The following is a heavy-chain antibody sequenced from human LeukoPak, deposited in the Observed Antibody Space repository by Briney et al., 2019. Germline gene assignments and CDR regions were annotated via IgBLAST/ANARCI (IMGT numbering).Heavy chain of an antibody. CDR3: AKGTSWINPYFYMDV. CDR2: ISYDGSNK. D-gene: IGHD2-2*01. V-gene: IGHV3-30*18. J-gene: IGHJ6*03. CDR1: GFTFNSYG. Sequence: GRSLRLSCAASGFTFNSYGMHWVRQAPGKGLEWVAVISYDGSNKYYADSVKGRFTISRDSSKNTLYLQMNSLRAEDTAVYYCAKGTSWINPYFYMDVWGKGTTVTVSS.